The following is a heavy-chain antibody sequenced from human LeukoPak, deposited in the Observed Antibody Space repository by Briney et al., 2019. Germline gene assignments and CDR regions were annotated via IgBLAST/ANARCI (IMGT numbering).Heavy chain of an antibody. J-gene: IGHJ4*02. V-gene: IGHV4-38-2*02. CDR2: IYHSGST. CDR1: GYSISSGYY. CDR3: AREGDCSSTSCQTPFDY. D-gene: IGHD2-2*01. Sequence: SETLSLTCTVSGYSISSGYYWGWIRQPPGKGLEWIGSIYHSGSTNYNPSLKSRVTISVDKSKNQFSLKLSSVTAADTAVYYCAREGDCSSTSCQTPFDYWGQGTLVTVSS.